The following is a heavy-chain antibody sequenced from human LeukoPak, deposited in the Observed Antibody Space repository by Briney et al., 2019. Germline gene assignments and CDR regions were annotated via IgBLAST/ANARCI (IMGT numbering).Heavy chain of an antibody. CDR3: ARASNWNYGY. CDR2: ISSSGSTI. V-gene: IGHV3-48*03. J-gene: IGHJ4*02. CDR1: GFTFSSYE. D-gene: IGHD1-7*01. Sequence: GGSLRLSCAASGFTFSSYEMNWVRQAPGKGLEWVSYISSSGSTIYYADSVKGRFTISRDNAKNSLYLQMNSLRAEDTAVYYCARASNWNYGYWGPGTLVTVSS.